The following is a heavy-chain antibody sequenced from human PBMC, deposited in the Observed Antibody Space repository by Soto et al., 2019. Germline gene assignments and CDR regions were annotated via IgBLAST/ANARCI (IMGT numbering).Heavy chain of an antibody. CDR1: GGSISRSNYH. V-gene: IGHV4-39*01. CDR3: ARHYYFEVGATVDY. CDR2: IYYSGST. J-gene: IGHJ4*02. Sequence: PSQDLSLTCTGSGGSISRSNYHLGWIRQPPGKGLEWIGSIYYSGSTYYNPSLKSRVTISVDTSKNQFSLKLSSVTAADTVVYYCARHYYFEVGATVDYWGQGTLVTVSS. D-gene: IGHD1-26*01.